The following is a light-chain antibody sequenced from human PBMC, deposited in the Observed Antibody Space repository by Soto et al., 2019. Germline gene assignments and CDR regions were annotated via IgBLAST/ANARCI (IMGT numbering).Light chain of an antibody. V-gene: IGKV2-28*01. J-gene: IGKJ2*01. Sequence: DIVMTQSPLSLSVTPGEPASISCRSSQSLLHTNGYTYLDWYLQKPEQSPQLLIYVASSRASGVPDRFSASGSGTDFTLTISRVEAEDVGVYYCMQALQTPVHFGQGTKLEI. CDR2: VAS. CDR3: MQALQTPVH. CDR1: QSLLHTNGYTY.